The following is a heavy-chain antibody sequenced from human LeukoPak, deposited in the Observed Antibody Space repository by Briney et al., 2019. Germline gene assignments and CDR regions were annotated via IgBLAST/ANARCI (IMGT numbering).Heavy chain of an antibody. Sequence: SETLSLTCTVSSGSISNYYWSWIRQPPGKGLEWMGYIYNSGSTNYNPSLKSRVTISVDTSKNKFSLKLTSVTAADTAVSYCARASMIWGVQAYYYYMDVWGKGTTVTVSS. CDR2: IYNSGST. D-gene: IGHD3-10*01. CDR3: ARASMIWGVQAYYYYMDV. V-gene: IGHV4-59*01. CDR1: SGSISNYY. J-gene: IGHJ6*03.